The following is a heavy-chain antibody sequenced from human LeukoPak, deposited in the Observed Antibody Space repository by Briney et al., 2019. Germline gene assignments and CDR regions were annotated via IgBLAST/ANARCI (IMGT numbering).Heavy chain of an antibody. J-gene: IGHJ4*02. CDR3: ARGGTMYYGSGNFDY. CDR2: IWYDASEK. CDR1: GFSFSSYG. D-gene: IGHD3-10*01. Sequence: PGGSLRLSCAASGFSFSSYGMLWVRQAPGKGLEWVAVIWYDASEKFYADSVKGRFAISRDNSKNTLDLQMSSLRAEDTALYYCARGGTMYYGSGNFDYWGQGSLVTVSS. V-gene: IGHV3-33*01.